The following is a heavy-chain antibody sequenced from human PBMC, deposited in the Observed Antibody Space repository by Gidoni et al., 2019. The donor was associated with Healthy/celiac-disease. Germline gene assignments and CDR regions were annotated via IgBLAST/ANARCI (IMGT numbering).Heavy chain of an antibody. CDR2: IYYSGST. D-gene: IGHD2-15*01. V-gene: IGHV4-59*01. CDR1: GGSISSYY. Sequence: QVQLQESGPGLVQPSETLSLTCTVSGGSISSYYWSWIRQPPGKGLEWIGYIYYSGSTNYNPALKSRVTISVDTSKNQFSLKLSSVTAADTAGYYCASRDLDEAGWYDYWGQGTLVTVSS. J-gene: IGHJ4*02. CDR3: ASRDLDEAGWYDY.